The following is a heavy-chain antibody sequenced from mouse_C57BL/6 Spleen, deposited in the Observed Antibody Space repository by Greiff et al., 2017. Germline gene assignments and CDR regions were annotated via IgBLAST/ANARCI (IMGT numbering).Heavy chain of an antibody. J-gene: IGHJ2*01. CDR2: IYPSDSET. CDR3: ARGYDYGCFDY. Sequence: QVQLQQPGAELVRPGSSVKLSCKASGYTFTSYWMDWVKQRPGQGLEWIGNIYPSDSETHYNQKFKDKATLTVDKSSSTAYMQLSSLTSEDSAVYYCARGYDYGCFDYWGQGTTLTVSS. D-gene: IGHD2-4*01. CDR1: GYTFTSYW. V-gene: IGHV1-61*01.